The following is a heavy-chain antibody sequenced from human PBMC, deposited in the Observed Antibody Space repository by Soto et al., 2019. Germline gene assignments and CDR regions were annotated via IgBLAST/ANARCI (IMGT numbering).Heavy chain of an antibody. CDR2: ISWNSPSV. V-gene: IGHV3-9*01. CDR3: ATFGARVVTGFRSFDY. CDR1: GFTLDDYT. Sequence: GGPLRLSCSASGFTLDDYTMHWVRLIPGKGLEWVSGISWNSPSVGYADSVKGRFTISRDNAKNSLYLQMSSLRLEDTGLYYYATFGARVVTGFRSFDYWGHGTLVTVSS. J-gene: IGHJ4*01. D-gene: IGHD2-21*02.